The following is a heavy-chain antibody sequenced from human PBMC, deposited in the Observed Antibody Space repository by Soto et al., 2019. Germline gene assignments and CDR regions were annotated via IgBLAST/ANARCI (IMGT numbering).Heavy chain of an antibody. D-gene: IGHD2-21*01. CDR1: SGSISSHY. Sequence: SETLSLTCTVSSGSISSHYWTWIRQPPGKGLEWIGYINYTGTTNHNPSLKSRVTISVDTSKNQFSLKLTSVTAAETAVYYCERMRSDYNWFDTWGQGTLVTVSS. J-gene: IGHJ5*02. V-gene: IGHV4-59*11. CDR2: INYTGTT. CDR3: ERMRSDYNWFDT.